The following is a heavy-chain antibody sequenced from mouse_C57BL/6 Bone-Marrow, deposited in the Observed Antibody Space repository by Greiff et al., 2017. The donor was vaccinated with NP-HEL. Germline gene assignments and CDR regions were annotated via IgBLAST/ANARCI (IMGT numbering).Heavy chain of an antibody. V-gene: IGHV1-54*01. CDR1: GYAFTNYL. CDR3: ARDYYGSSYVYAMDY. Sequence: VQLQQSGAELVRPGTSVKVSCKASGYAFTNYLIEWVKQRPGQGLEWIGVINPGSGGTNYNEKFKGKATLTADKSSSTAYMQLSSLTSEDSAVYFCARDYYGSSYVYAMDYWGQGTSVTVSS. D-gene: IGHD1-1*01. CDR2: INPGSGGT. J-gene: IGHJ4*01.